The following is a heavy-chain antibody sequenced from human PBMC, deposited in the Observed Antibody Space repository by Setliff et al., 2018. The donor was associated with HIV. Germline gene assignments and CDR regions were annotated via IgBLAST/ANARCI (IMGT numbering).Heavy chain of an antibody. CDR3: ARDYYGGYGDYDFGNYFDY. Sequence: LSCAASGFNFNTYWMSWVRQAPVKGLEWVANIKEDGSGKYYVDSVKGRFTISRDNAKNSLSLQMNSLRAEDTAVYYCARDYYGGYGDYDFGNYFDYWGQGTLVTISS. D-gene: IGHD4-17*01. CDR2: IKEDGSGK. V-gene: IGHV3-7*03. CDR1: GFNFNTYW. J-gene: IGHJ4*02.